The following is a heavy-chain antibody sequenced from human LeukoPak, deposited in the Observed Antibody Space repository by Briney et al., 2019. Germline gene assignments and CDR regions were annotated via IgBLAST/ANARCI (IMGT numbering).Heavy chain of an antibody. CDR3: ARQPGSTAAFDI. D-gene: IGHD5-18*01. CDR1: GDSLTNYY. J-gene: IGHJ3*02. Sequence: SETLSLTCTVPGDSLTNYYWSWIRQPPGKGLEWIAYSHYTGETNYNASLRSRITISVDTSKNEFSLKLSSVTAADTAVYYCARQPGSTAAFDIWGQGKTVIVSA. CDR2: SHYTGET. V-gene: IGHV4-59*08.